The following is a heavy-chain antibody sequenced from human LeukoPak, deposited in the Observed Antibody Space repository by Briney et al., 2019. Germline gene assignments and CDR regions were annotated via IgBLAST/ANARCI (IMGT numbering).Heavy chain of an antibody. CDR1: GYTFTSYA. CDR2: INAGNGNT. V-gene: IGHV1-3*01. Sequence: ASVKVSCKASGYTFTSYAMHWVRQAPGQRLEWMGWINAGNGNTKYSQKFQGRVTITRDTSASTAYMELSSLRSEDTAVYYCARGYYGSGSYPLWGQGTLVTVSS. J-gene: IGHJ4*02. CDR3: ARGYYGSGSYPL. D-gene: IGHD3-10*01.